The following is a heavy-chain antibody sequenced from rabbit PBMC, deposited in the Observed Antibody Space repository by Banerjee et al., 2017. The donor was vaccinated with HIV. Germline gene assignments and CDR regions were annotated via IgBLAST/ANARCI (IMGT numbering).Heavy chain of an antibody. V-gene: IGHV1S45*01. Sequence: QEQLEESGGDLLKPGASLTLTCTASGFSFSGVYYMCRVRQAPGKGLEWIACIYAGSSGSTYYANWAKGRFTISKTSSTTVTLQMTSLTAADTATYFCARGSGNSWYYRLWGQGTLVTVS. CDR3: ARGSGNSWYYRL. CDR1: GFSFSGVYY. J-gene: IGHJ4*01. D-gene: IGHD1-1*01. CDR2: IYAGSSGST.